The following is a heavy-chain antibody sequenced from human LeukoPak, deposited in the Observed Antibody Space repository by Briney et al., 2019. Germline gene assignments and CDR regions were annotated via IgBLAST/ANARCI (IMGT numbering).Heavy chain of an antibody. V-gene: IGHV3-48*01. CDR3: ARDDFWSGYPFDY. CDR1: GFTFSSYS. Sequence: GGSLRLSCAASGFTFSSYSMKWVRQAPGKGLEWVSYISSSSSTIYYADSVKGRFTISRDNAKNSLYLQMNSLRAEDTAVYYCARDDFWSGYPFDYWGQGTLVTVSS. J-gene: IGHJ4*02. CDR2: ISSSSSTI. D-gene: IGHD3-3*01.